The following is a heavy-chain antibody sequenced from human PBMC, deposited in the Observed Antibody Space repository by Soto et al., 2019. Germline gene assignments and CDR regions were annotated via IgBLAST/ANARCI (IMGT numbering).Heavy chain of an antibody. D-gene: IGHD6-6*01. J-gene: IGHJ3*02. CDR3: ARAPLYSTSAKNAFDI. V-gene: IGHV1-18*01. CDR2: ISTYNGNP. Sequence: QVQLVQSGPEVTKPGASVKVSCKASGYTFTSYGISWVRQAPGQGLEWMGWISTYNGNPNYAQKFQGRVTMTPDTSTSTAYMELRSLRSDDTGVFFCARAPLYSTSAKNAFDIWGQGTVVTVSS. CDR1: GYTFTSYG.